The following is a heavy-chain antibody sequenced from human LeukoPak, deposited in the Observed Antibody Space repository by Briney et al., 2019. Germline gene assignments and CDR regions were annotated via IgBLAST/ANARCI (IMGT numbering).Heavy chain of an antibody. CDR2: IYHSGST. D-gene: IGHD6-13*01. CDR1: GYSISSGYY. V-gene: IGHV4-38-2*02. CDR3: ARDSIAAPVFYYFDY. J-gene: IGHJ4*02. Sequence: SETLSLTCTVSGYSISSGYYWGWTRQPPGKGLEWIGSIYHSGSTYYNPSLKSRVTISVDTSKNQFSLKLSSVTAADTAVYYCARDSIAAPVFYYFDYWGQGTLVTVSS.